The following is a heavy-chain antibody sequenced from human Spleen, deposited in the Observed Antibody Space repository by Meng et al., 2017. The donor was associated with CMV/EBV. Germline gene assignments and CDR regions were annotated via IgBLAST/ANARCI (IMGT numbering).Heavy chain of an antibody. V-gene: IGHV3-30*02. CDR1: GFIFRTYG. D-gene: IGHD7-27*01. CDR3: AKDRHGDYNWFDS. CDR2: IRNDGSYK. Sequence: GESLKISCAASGFIFRTYGIHWVRQAPGKGLEWVAFIRNDGSYKFYANSVKGRFIISIDNSKNTLYLQMNSLRPEDTALYYCAKDRHGDYNWFDSWGQGTLVTVSS. J-gene: IGHJ5*01.